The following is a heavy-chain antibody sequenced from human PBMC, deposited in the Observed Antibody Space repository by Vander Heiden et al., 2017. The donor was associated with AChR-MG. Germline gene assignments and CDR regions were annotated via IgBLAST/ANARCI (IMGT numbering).Heavy chain of an antibody. Sequence: QVQLVESGGGVVQPGRSLRLSCAASGFTFSSYAMHWVRQAPGKGLEWVAVISYDGSNKYYADSVKGRFTISRDNSKNTLYLQMNSLRAEDTAVYYCARDLTHFMREVTAFDYWGQGTLVTVSS. CDR2: ISYDGSNK. CDR1: GFTFSSYA. CDR3: ARDLTHFMREVTAFDY. D-gene: IGHD2-21*02. V-gene: IGHV3-30-3*01. J-gene: IGHJ4*02.